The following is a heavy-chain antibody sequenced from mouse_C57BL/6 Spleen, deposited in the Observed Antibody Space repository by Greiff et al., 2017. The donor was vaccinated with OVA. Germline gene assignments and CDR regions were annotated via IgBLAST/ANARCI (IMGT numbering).Heavy chain of an antibody. Sequence: LVKPGASVKISCKASGYTFTDYYMNWVKQSHGKSLEWIGDINPNNGGTSYNQKFKGKATLTVDKSSSTAYMELRSLTSEDSAVYYCAGDTEWFAYWGQGTLVTVSA. J-gene: IGHJ3*01. CDR2: INPNNGGT. CDR3: AGDTEWFAY. CDR1: GYTFTDYY. V-gene: IGHV1-26*01.